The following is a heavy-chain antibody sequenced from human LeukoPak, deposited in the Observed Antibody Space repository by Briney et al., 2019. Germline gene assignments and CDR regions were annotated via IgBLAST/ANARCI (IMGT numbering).Heavy chain of an antibody. D-gene: IGHD3-10*01. Sequence: SETLSLTCTVSGGSISSGGYYWTWIRQPPGTGLGWIGEINRGGDTVYSPSLKGRVTISVDTSTSQLSLKLRFVTAADTAVYYCARGTRLGSYYDGDWGQGTTVTVSS. V-gene: IGHV4-39*07. CDR2: INRGGDT. J-gene: IGHJ6*02. CDR3: ARGTRLGSYYDGD. CDR1: GGSISSGGYY.